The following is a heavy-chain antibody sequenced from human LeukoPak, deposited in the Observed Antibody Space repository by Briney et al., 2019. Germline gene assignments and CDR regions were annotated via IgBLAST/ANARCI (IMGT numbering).Heavy chain of an antibody. CDR1: GYTFTGYY. CDR3: ASTRGAAAVPFDP. J-gene: IGHJ5*02. Sequence: ASVKVSCKASGYTFTGYYMHWVRQAPGQGLEWMGWINPNSGGTNYAQKFQGRVTMTRDTSISTAYMELSRLRSDDTAVYYCASTRGAAAVPFDPWGQGTLVIVSS. D-gene: IGHD6-13*01. V-gene: IGHV1-2*02. CDR2: INPNSGGT.